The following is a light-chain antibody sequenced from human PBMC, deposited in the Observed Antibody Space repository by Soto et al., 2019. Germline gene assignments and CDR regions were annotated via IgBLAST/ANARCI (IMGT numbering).Light chain of an antibody. J-gene: IGKJ1*01. Sequence: DTQMTQSPTSLSASVGDGVTITCRASQSISNYLNWYQQTPGKPPTLLIYAASNLQRGVPSRFSGSGSETDFTLTINSLQPEEFATYYCQQSYSFPRTFGQGTKVDIK. CDR1: QSISNY. CDR2: AAS. CDR3: QQSYSFPRT. V-gene: IGKV1-39*01.